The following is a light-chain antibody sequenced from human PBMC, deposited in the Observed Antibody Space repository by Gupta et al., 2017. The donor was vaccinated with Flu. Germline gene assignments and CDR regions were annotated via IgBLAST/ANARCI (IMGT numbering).Light chain of an antibody. CDR2: EVR. CDR3: TSYTSSSTGV. Sequence: SPLPHPAPASGSPGPSTTTSCTGTSNDVGGYNFVSWYQQHPGKAPQLIIYEVRNRPSGVSNRFSGSKSGNTASLTISGLQAEDEADYYCTSYTSSSTGVFGGGTKVTVL. J-gene: IGLJ3*02. CDR1: SNDVGGYNF. V-gene: IGLV2-14*01.